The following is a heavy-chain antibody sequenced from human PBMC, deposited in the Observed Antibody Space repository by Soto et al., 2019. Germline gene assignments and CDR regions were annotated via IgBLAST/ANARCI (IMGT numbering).Heavy chain of an antibody. CDR3: ARAGWAGRDYFDY. CDR2: TNHSGST. D-gene: IGHD6-19*01. V-gene: IGHV4-34*01. CDR1: SGSFSGYY. J-gene: IGHJ4*02. Sequence: SETLSLTCAVYSGSFSGYYWSWIRQPPGKGLEWIGETNHSGSTNYNPSLKSRVTISVDTSKNQFSLKLSSVTAADTAVYYCARAGWAGRDYFDYWGQGTLVTVSS.